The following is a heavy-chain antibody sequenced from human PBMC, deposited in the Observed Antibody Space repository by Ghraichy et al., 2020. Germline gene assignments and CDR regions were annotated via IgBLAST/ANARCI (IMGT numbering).Heavy chain of an antibody. Sequence: ASVKVSCKASGYTFTFYGISWVRQAPGQGLEWIGWIIASSGTTNYAQKFQGRVTMTTETSTTTAYMELTSLTSDDTAVYFCAREPRASSRFDPWGQGTLVTVSS. D-gene: IGHD3-10*01. CDR3: AREPRASSRFDP. CDR1: GYTFTFYG. V-gene: IGHV1-18*01. CDR2: IIASSGTT. J-gene: IGHJ5*02.